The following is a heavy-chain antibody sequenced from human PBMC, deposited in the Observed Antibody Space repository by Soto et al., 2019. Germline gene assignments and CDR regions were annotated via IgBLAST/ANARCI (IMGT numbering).Heavy chain of an antibody. D-gene: IGHD6-19*01. V-gene: IGHV1-69*12. Sequence: QIQLLQSGAEVKKPGSSVRVSCEASGCTFRTYAISRVRQAPGQGLERMGEIIPIFGTVNYAQKFQGRVTITADESTTTVYMDLRSLRSEDTAVYYCAKGAVAGTPTSYYYYGMDVWGQGTTVTVSS. CDR1: GCTFRTYA. CDR2: IIPIFGTV. J-gene: IGHJ6*02. CDR3: AKGAVAGTPTSYYYYGMDV.